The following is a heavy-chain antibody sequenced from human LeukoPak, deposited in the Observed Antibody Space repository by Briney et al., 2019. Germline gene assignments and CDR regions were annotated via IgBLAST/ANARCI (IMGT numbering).Heavy chain of an antibody. CDR3: ARIPLQDSSGYYAPFDY. J-gene: IGHJ4*02. CDR2: IYPGDSDT. Sequence: LGESLKISCKGSGYSFTSYWIGWVRQMPGKGLEWMGIIYPGDSDTRYSPSFQGQVTISADKSISTAYLQWSSLKASDTAMYYCARIPLQDSSGYYAPFDYWGQGTLVTVSS. CDR1: GYSFTSYW. V-gene: IGHV5-51*01. D-gene: IGHD3-22*01.